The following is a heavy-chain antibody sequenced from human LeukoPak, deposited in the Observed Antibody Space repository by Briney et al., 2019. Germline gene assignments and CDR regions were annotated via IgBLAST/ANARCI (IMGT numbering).Heavy chain of an antibody. Sequence: PGGSLRLSCAASGLTFGSYAMSWVRQAPGKGLEWVSEISGGGSTYYADSVKGRFTISRDNSKNTLYLQMNSLRAEDTAVYYCAKRSGTTGGSFDYWGQGTLVTVSS. J-gene: IGHJ4*02. CDR1: GLTFGSYA. V-gene: IGHV3-23*01. CDR2: ISGGGST. CDR3: AKRSGTTGGSFDY. D-gene: IGHD4-11*01.